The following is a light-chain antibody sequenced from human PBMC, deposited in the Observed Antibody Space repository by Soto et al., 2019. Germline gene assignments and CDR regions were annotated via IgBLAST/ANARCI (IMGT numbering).Light chain of an antibody. CDR2: RNN. J-gene: IGLJ3*02. Sequence: QAVVTQPPSASGTPGQRVTISCSGSSSNIGSNYVYWYQQLPGAAPKLLIYRNNQRPSGVPDRSSGSKSGTSASLAISGLRSEDEADYYCAAWDDSLSCWVFGGGTKLTVL. CDR3: AAWDDSLSCWV. CDR1: SSNIGSNY. V-gene: IGLV1-47*01.